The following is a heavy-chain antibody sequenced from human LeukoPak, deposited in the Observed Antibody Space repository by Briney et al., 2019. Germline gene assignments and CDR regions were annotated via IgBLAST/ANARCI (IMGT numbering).Heavy chain of an antibody. CDR1: GVSFSGYY. J-gene: IGHJ4*02. D-gene: IGHD1-26*01. CDR3: TRTSPGIPLDF. V-gene: IGHV4-34*01. CDR2: ISHTGRT. Sequence: SETLSLTYGVSGVSFSGYYWSWIRQAPGKGPEWIGEISHTGRTAYNPSLKSRVTISLDTSKNQFSLKLTFVSAADTAVYYCTRTSPGIPLDFWGQGTLVTVSS.